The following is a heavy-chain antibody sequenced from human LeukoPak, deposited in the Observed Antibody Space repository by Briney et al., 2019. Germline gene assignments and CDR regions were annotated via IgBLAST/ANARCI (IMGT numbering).Heavy chain of an antibody. Sequence: ASVKVSCKASGYTFTGYYMHWVRQAPGQGLEWMGWINPNSGGTNYAQKFQGRVTMTRDTSISTAYMELSRLRSDDTAVYYCARGSGKGYCSGGSCYRGPYYYYGMDVWGQGTTVTVSS. CDR1: GYTFTGYY. J-gene: IGHJ6*02. V-gene: IGHV1-2*02. CDR2: INPNSGGT. CDR3: ARGSGKGYCSGGSCYRGPYYYYGMDV. D-gene: IGHD2-15*01.